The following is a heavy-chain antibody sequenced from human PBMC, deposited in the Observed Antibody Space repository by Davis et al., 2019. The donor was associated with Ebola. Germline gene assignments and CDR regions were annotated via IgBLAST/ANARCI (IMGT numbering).Heavy chain of an antibody. CDR2: ITYSGDSE. J-gene: IGHJ3*02. Sequence: GESLKISRAASGFTFTSYAMSWVRQAPGKGLEWISYITYSGDSEAYADSVKGRFTISRDNAKKSVFLEMHSLTVEDTAIYYCARERADYGDALDIWGQGTLVTVSA. CDR1: GFTFTSYA. V-gene: IGHV3-48*04. CDR3: ARERADYGDALDI. D-gene: IGHD4-17*01.